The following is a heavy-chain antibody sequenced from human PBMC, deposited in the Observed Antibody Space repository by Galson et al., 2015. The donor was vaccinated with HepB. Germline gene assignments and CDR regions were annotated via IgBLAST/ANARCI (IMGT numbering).Heavy chain of an antibody. Sequence: SLTCTVSGGSISSSSYYWGWIRQPPGKGLEWIGSIYYSGSTYYNPSLKSRVTISVDTSKNQFSLKLSSVTAADTAVYYCARHVFPGNWFDPWGQGTLVTVSS. CDR1: GGSISSSSYY. V-gene: IGHV4-39*01. D-gene: IGHD2-21*01. J-gene: IGHJ5*02. CDR3: ARHVFPGNWFDP. CDR2: IYYSGST.